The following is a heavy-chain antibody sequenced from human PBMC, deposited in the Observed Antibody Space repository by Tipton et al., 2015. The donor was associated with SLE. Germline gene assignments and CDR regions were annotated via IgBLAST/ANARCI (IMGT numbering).Heavy chain of an antibody. CDR2: ISSSGSTI. D-gene: IGHD4-17*01. Sequence: GSLRLSCAASGFTFSSYEMNWVRQAPGKGLEWVSYISSSGSTIYYADSVKGRFTISRDNAKNTLYLQMNSLRAEDTAVYYCAKDKRPTVTTRYDYYYGMDVWGQGP. CDR1: GFTFSSYE. J-gene: IGHJ6*02. V-gene: IGHV3-48*03. CDR3: AKDKRPTVTTRYDYYYGMDV.